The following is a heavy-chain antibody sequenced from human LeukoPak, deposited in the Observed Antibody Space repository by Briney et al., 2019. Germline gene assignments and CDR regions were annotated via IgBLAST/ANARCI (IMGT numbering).Heavy chain of an antibody. CDR1: GFTFSSYA. Sequence: PGGSLRLSCAASGFTFSSYAMSWVRQAPGKGLEWVSSISGSGGGTYYADSVKGRFTISRDNSKNTLYLQMNSLRAEDTAVYYCASGGNSFYYYYCGMDVWGQGTTVTVSS. CDR2: ISGSGGGT. V-gene: IGHV3-23*01. CDR3: ASGGNSFYYYYCGMDV. J-gene: IGHJ6*02. D-gene: IGHD4-23*01.